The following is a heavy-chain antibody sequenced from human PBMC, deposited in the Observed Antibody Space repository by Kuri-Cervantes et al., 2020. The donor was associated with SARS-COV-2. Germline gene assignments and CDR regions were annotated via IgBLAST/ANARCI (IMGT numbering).Heavy chain of an antibody. D-gene: IGHD4-11*01. CDR2: IYSGGST. CDR1: GFTVSSNY. J-gene: IGHJ5*02. Sequence: GGSLRLSCAASGFTVSSNYMSWVRQAPGKGLEWVSVIYSGGSTYYADSVKARFTISRDNSKNTLYLQMNSLRAEDTAVYYCARRINYWWFDPWGQGTLVTVSS. CDR3: ARRINYWWFDP. V-gene: IGHV3-66*01.